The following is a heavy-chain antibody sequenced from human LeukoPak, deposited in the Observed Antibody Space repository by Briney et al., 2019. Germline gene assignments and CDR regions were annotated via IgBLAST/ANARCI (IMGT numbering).Heavy chain of an antibody. CDR1: GFTLTNAW. Sequence: GGSLRLSCAASGFTLTNAWMSWVRQAPGKGLEWVSGISGSGGSTYYADSVKGRFTISRDNSKNTLYLQMNSLRVEDTAVYYCAGRGSGSYFDYWGQGTLVTVSS. CDR2: ISGSGGST. J-gene: IGHJ4*02. CDR3: AGRGSGSYFDY. D-gene: IGHD3-10*01. V-gene: IGHV3-23*01.